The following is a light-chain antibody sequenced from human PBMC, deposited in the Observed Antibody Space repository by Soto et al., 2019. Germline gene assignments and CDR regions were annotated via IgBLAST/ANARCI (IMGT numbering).Light chain of an antibody. V-gene: IGKV1-5*01. CDR1: QSISSW. CDR2: DAS. Sequence: DIQMTQSPSTLSASVGDRVTITCRASQSISSWLAWYQQKPGKAPKLLIYDASSLESGVPSRFSGSGSATEFTLIISSLQPDDLASYYCQQYNSYSGWTYDQGTKVEIK. J-gene: IGKJ1*01. CDR3: QQYNSYSGWT.